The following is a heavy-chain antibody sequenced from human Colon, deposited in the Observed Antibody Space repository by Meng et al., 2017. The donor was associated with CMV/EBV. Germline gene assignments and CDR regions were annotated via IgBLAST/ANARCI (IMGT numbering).Heavy chain of an antibody. CDR3: ARQDFVIVRAAFNWFDP. Sequence: GSLRLSCSVSGGSVSNYFWSWIRQSPGRGLEWIGYIYYIGDATYNPSLKSRVTMSIDTSKNQFSLKLTSVSAADTAVYYCARQDFVIVRAAFNWFDPWGQGTLVTVSS. CDR1: GGSVSNYF. D-gene: IGHD2/OR15-2a*01. V-gene: IGHV4-59*02. CDR2: IYYIGDA. J-gene: IGHJ5*02.